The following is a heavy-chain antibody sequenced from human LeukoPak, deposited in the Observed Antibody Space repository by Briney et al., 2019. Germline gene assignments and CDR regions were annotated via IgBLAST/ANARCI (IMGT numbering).Heavy chain of an antibody. V-gene: IGHV3-30*18. J-gene: IGHJ4*02. CDR3: AKDLYGPSGSDY. Sequence: GGSLRLSCAASGFTFSSYDMHWVRQAPGKGLEWLAVISHDGSDKYYADSVKGRLTVSRGNSKNTLYLQMNSLRAEDTAVYFCAKDLYGPSGSDYWGQGTLVTVSS. CDR2: ISHDGSDK. CDR1: GFTFSSYD. D-gene: IGHD5-12*01.